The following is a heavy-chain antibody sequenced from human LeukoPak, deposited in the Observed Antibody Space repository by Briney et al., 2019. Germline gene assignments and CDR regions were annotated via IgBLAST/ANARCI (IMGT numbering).Heavy chain of an antibody. CDR3: ARGPGQLTSECFDS. CDR2: IYPTDIT. Sequence: PSETLSLTCAVYGGSFSGDFWSWIRQPAGKGLEWIGRIYPTDITTYNPSLKSRVTLSVDTSKNQFSLKVNSVTAADAAVYYCARGPGQLTSECFDSWGQGILVTVSS. D-gene: IGHD6-13*01. V-gene: IGHV4-59*10. CDR1: GGSFSGDF. J-gene: IGHJ5*01.